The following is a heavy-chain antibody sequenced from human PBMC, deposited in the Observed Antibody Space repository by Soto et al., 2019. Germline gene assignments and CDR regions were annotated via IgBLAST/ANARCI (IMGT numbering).Heavy chain of an antibody. V-gene: IGHV4-59*01. CDR3: ARFGSRDGYALFY. CDR1: GGSISSYY. D-gene: IGHD5-12*01. Sequence: SETLSLTCTVSGGSISSYYWSWIRQPPGKGLEWIGYIYYSGSTNYNPSLKSRVTISVDTSKNQFSLKLSSVTAADTAVYYCARFGSRDGYALFYWGQGTLVTVSS. J-gene: IGHJ4*02. CDR2: IYYSGST.